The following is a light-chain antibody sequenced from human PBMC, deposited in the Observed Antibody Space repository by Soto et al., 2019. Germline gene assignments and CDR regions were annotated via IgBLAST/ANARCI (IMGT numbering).Light chain of an antibody. J-gene: IGKJ3*01. Sequence: DIQMTQSPSSLSASVGDTVTITCRASQRIGRLLSWYQQQPGKAPKLLIYDGFTLQGGVPSTFSGSGSGKDFTLTIGSLQPEDFTTYYCQQTDRPPFTFGPGTKVDVK. CDR2: DGF. V-gene: IGKV1-39*01. CDR1: QRIGRL. CDR3: QQTDRPPFT.